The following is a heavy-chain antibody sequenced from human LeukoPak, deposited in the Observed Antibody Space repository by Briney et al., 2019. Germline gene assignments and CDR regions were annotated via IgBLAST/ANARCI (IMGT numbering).Heavy chain of an antibody. J-gene: IGHJ6*02. CDR2: INSHGSST. V-gene: IGHV3-74*01. Sequence: PGGSLRLSCAASGFTFSSYWMHWVRQAPGKGLVWVSRINSHGSSTSYADSVRGRFTISRDNAKNTLYLQMNTLRVEDTAVYYCTRDLMDYDVSTGLHHYYMDVWGQGTTVTVSS. D-gene: IGHD3-9*01. CDR1: GFTFSSYW. CDR3: TRDLMDYDVSTGLHHYYMDV.